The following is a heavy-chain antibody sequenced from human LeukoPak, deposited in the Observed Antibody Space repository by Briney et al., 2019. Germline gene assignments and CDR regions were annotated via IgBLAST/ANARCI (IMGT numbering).Heavy chain of an antibody. Sequence: GGSLRLSCAASGFTFSNYAMSWVRQAPGKGLEWVSSISPSGGSTYYADSMKGRFTISRDNSKNTLYLQMNSLRAEDTAVYYCAKDHDFWSGSNDAFDIWGQGTMVTVSS. D-gene: IGHD3-3*01. V-gene: IGHV3-23*01. CDR2: ISPSGGST. CDR3: AKDHDFWSGSNDAFDI. CDR1: GFTFSNYA. J-gene: IGHJ3*02.